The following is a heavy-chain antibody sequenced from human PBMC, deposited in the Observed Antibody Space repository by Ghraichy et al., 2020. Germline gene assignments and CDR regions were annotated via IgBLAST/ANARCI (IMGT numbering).Heavy chain of an antibody. V-gene: IGHV3-23*01. Sequence: GESLNISCAASGFTFSSYAMSWVRQAPGKGLEWVSAISGSGGSTYYADSVKGRFTISRDNSKNTLYLQMNSLRAEDTAVYYCAKAPRGVVQWYFDYWGQGTLVTVSS. J-gene: IGHJ4*02. CDR3: AKAPRGVVQWYFDY. CDR1: GFTFSSYA. CDR2: ISGSGGST. D-gene: IGHD3-10*01.